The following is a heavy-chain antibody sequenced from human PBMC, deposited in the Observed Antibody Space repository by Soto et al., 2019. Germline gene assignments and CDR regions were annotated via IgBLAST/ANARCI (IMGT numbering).Heavy chain of an antibody. D-gene: IGHD3-22*01. CDR1: GFTFSSYA. CDR3: ARDHYYDSSVAY. J-gene: IGHJ4*02. CDR2: ISSSSSYI. V-gene: IGHV3-21*01. Sequence: GGSLRLSCAASGFTFSSYAMSWVRQAPGKGLEWVSSISSSSSYIYYADSVKGRFTISRDNAKNSLYLQMNSLRAEDTAVYYCARDHYYDSSVAYWGQGTLVTVSS.